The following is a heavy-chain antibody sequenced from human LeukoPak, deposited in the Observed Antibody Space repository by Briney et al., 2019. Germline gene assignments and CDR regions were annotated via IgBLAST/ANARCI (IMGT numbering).Heavy chain of an antibody. Sequence: PSQTLSLTCTVSGGSISSGDYYWSWIRRPPGKGLEWIGYIYYSGSTYYNPSLKRRVTISVDTSKNQFSLKLSSVTAADTAVYYCAKGTVVRLFDYWGQGTLVTVSS. V-gene: IGHV4-30-4*08. J-gene: IGHJ4*02. CDR1: GGSISSGDYY. CDR2: IYYSGST. D-gene: IGHD4-23*01. CDR3: AKGTVVRLFDY.